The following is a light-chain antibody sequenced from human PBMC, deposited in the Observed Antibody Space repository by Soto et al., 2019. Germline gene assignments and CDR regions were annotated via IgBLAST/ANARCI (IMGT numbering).Light chain of an antibody. CDR2: GAS. Sequence: EIVLTQSPGTLSLSPGERATLSCRASQSVNANYFAWYQQKPGQAPRLLIYGASARATGIPAKFSGSGSGTEFTLTISSLQSEDFAVYYCQQYNKWPRTFGQGTKVDIK. CDR1: QSVNANY. CDR3: QQYNKWPRT. J-gene: IGKJ1*01. V-gene: IGKV3D-15*01.